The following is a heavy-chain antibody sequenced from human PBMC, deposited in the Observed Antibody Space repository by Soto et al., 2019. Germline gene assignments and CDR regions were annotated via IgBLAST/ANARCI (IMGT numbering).Heavy chain of an antibody. CDR1: GGTFSSYA. CDR2: IIPIFGTA. J-gene: IGHJ6*02. Sequence: SVKVSCKASGGTFSSYAISWVRQAPGQGLEWMGGIIPIFGTANYAQKFQGRVTITADESTSTAYMELSSLRSEDTAVYYCARDRGSGWDYYYYGMDVWGQGTTVTVSS. V-gene: IGHV1-69*13. CDR3: ARDRGSGWDYYYYGMDV. D-gene: IGHD6-19*01.